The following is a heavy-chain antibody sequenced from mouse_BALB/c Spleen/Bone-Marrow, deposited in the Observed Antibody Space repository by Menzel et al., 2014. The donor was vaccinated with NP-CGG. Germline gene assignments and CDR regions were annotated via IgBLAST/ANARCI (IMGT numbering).Heavy chain of an antibody. CDR1: GFTFSDFY. CDR2: SRNKTLDYIT. CDR3: ARGNYVTPFAY. J-gene: IGHJ3*01. D-gene: IGHD1-1*01. Sequence: EVKLVESGGGLVQPGSSLILSCATSGFTFSDFYMEWVRQPPGKRLEWIAASRNKTLDYITEYSASVKGRFIVSRDTFQSILYLQMNALRAEDTAIYYCARGNYVTPFAYWGQGTLVTVSA. V-gene: IGHV7-1*02.